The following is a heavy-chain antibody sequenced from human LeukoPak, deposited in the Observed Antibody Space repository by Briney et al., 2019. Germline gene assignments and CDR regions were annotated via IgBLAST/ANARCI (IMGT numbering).Heavy chain of an antibody. Sequence: SQTLSLTCTVSGGSISSYYWNWIRQPPGKGLEWIGYIYYSGSTKYNPSLKSRVTINVDKTKNQFSLKLSTVTPADTAVYYWARKGLRFLEIYYWGQGTLVTVSS. D-gene: IGHD3-3*01. CDR1: GGSISSYY. CDR2: IYYSGST. CDR3: ARKGLRFLEIYY. V-gene: IGHV4-59*01. J-gene: IGHJ4*02.